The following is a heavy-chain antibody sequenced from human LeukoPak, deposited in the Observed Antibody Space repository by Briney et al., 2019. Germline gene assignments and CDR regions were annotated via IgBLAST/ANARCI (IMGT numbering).Heavy chain of an antibody. J-gene: IGHJ3*02. V-gene: IGHV4-59*01. CDR2: IYYSGST. Sequence: SETLSLTCTVSGGSISSYYWSWIRQPPGKGLEWIGYIYYSGSTNYNPSLKSRVTISVDTSKNQFSLKLSSVTAAGTAVYYCARSSRYYDSSGYYSDAFDIWGQGTMVTVSS. CDR1: GGSISSYY. CDR3: ARSSRYYDSSGYYSDAFDI. D-gene: IGHD3-22*01.